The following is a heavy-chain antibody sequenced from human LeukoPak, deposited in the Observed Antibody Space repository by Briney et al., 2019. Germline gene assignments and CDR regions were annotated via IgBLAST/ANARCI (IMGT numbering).Heavy chain of an antibody. V-gene: IGHV4-39*07. CDR2: IYYSGRT. J-gene: IGHJ4*02. CDR1: GGSISSSSYY. Sequence: PSETLSLTCTVSGGSISSSSYYWGWIRQPPGKGLEWIGSIYYSGRTYYNSSLKSRVTISVDTSKNQFSLKVTSVTAADTAVYYCASAYYDILGGHFDYWGQGTLVTVSS. CDR3: ASAYYDILGGHFDY. D-gene: IGHD3-9*01.